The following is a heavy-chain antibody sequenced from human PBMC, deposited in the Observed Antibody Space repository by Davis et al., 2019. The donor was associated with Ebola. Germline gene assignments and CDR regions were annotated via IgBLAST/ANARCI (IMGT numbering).Heavy chain of an antibody. Sequence: AASVKVSCKASGGTFSSYAISWVRQAPGQGLEWMGRIIPILGIANYAQKFQGRVTITRDTSASTAYMELSSLRSEDTAVYYCARGGYSYGFDYWGQGTLVTVSS. J-gene: IGHJ4*02. CDR3: ARGGYSYGFDY. V-gene: IGHV1-69*04. CDR2: IIPILGIA. D-gene: IGHD5-18*01. CDR1: GGTFSSYA.